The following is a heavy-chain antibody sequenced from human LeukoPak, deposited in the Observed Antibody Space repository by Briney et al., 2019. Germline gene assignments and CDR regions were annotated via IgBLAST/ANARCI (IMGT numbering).Heavy chain of an antibody. CDR1: GGSISSYY. D-gene: IGHD3-16*01. CDR3: ARTRGILGAFDI. V-gene: IGHV4-59*01. J-gene: IGHJ3*02. CDR2: IYYSGST. Sequence: PSETLSLTCTVSGGSISSYYWSWLRQPPGKGLEWIGYIYYSGSTNYNPSLKSRVTISVDTSKNQFSLKLSSVTAADTAVYYCARTRGILGAFDIWGQGTVVTVSS.